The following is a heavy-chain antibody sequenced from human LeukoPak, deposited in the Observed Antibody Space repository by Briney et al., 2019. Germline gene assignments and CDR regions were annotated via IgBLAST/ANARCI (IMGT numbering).Heavy chain of an antibody. D-gene: IGHD2-2*01. Sequence: GGSLRLSCAASGFTFSSYAMSWVRQAPGKGLEWVSVISGSGASTYYADSVKGRLTISRDNSKNTLDLQMNNLRAEDTAVYYCAKDLCSSPSCRYYHGSGGYDYWGQGTLVTVSS. CDR2: ISGSGAST. J-gene: IGHJ4*02. CDR1: GFTFSSYA. V-gene: IGHV3-23*01. CDR3: AKDLCSSPSCRYYHGSGGYDY.